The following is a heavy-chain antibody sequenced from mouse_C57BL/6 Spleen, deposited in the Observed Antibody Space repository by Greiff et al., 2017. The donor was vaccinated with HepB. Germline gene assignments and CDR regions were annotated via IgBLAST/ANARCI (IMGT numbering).Heavy chain of an antibody. J-gene: IGHJ3*01. CDR3: AREEYYSNYEAWFAY. Sequence: VKLQESGAELARPGASVKLSCKASGYTFTSYGISWVKQRTGQGLEWIGEIYPRSGNTYYNEKFKGKATLTADKSSSTAYMELRSLTSEDSAVYFCAREEYYSNYEAWFAYWGQGTLVTVSA. V-gene: IGHV1-81*01. D-gene: IGHD2-5*01. CDR1: GYTFTSYG. CDR2: IYPRSGNT.